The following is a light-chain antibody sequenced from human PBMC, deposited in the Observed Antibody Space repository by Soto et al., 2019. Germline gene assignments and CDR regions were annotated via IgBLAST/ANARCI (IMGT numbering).Light chain of an antibody. Sequence: QSALTQPPSASGSPGQSVTISCTGTSSDVGGYNYVSWYQQHPGKAPKLMIYEVSKRPSGVPDRFSGSKSGNTASLTVSGRQAEDEDDYYCSSYAGSNNLYVFGTGTKLTVL. CDR2: EVS. CDR1: SSDVGGYNY. V-gene: IGLV2-8*01. J-gene: IGLJ1*01. CDR3: SSYAGSNNLYV.